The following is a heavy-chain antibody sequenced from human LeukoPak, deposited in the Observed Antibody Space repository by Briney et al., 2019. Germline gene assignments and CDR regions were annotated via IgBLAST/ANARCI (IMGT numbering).Heavy chain of an antibody. CDR2: ISTSGTT. Sequence: PSETLSLTCTVSGGSISGGNYYWRWIRQPAGKGLEWIGRISTSGTTNYNPSLKSRITISIGTSKNQFSLNLSSVTAADTAVYYCARDTGSGWFDYWGQGTLVTVSS. CDR1: GGSISGGNYY. J-gene: IGHJ4*02. CDR3: ARDTGSGWFDY. V-gene: IGHV4-61*02. D-gene: IGHD6-19*01.